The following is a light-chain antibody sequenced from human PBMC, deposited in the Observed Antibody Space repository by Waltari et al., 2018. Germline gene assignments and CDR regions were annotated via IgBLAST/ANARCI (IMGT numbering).Light chain of an antibody. CDR2: AAS. J-gene: IGKJ4*01. Sequence: DIQLTQSPSSLTASVGDRVTISCRARQSPRSYLNWYRQKPGEAPKLLIYAASTLQTGVPSRFSGGESGTDFTLTITDLQPEDFATYFCQQSYSVPLTFGGGTKVEI. CDR3: QQSYSVPLT. V-gene: IGKV1-39*01. CDR1: QSPRSY.